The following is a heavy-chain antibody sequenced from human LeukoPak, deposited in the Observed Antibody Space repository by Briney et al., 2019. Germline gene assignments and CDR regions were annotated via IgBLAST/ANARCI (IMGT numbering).Heavy chain of an antibody. D-gene: IGHD2-21*02. CDR3: ARGGTAIRTFDY. V-gene: IGHV5-51*01. Sequence: GESLKISCKGSGXTFTNYWIGWVRQMPGKGLEWMGVIYPGDFDTIYSPSFQGQVTISADKSISTAYLQWSSLKASDTAIYYCARGGTAIRTFDYWGQGTLVTVSS. CDR2: IYPGDFDT. CDR1: GXTFTNYW. J-gene: IGHJ4*02.